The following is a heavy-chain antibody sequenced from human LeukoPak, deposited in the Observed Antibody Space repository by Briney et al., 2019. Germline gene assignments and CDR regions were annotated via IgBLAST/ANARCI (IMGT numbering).Heavy chain of an antibody. Sequence: ASVKVSCKASGYTFTSYAMNWVRQAPGQGLEWMGWINTNTGNPTYAQGFTGRFVFSLDTSVTTAYLQISSLKAEDTAVYYCARAYQRLGQLSLPDYWGQGTLVTVSS. D-gene: IGHD3-16*02. J-gene: IGHJ4*02. CDR3: ARAYQRLGQLSLPDY. CDR1: GYTFTSYA. V-gene: IGHV7-4-1*02. CDR2: INTNTGNP.